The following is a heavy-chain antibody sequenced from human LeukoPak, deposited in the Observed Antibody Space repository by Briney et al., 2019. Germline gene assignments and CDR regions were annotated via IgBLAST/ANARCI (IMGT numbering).Heavy chain of an antibody. CDR1: GYTFTGYY. CDR3: ARDRGSGWSGNDAFDI. D-gene: IGHD6-19*01. CDR2: IIPIFGTA. J-gene: IGHJ3*02. V-gene: IGHV1-69*05. Sequence: GASVKVSCKASGYTFTGYYMRWVRQAPGQGLEWMGGIIPIFGTANYAQKFQGRVTITTDESTSTAYMELSSLRSEDTAVYYCARDRGSGWSGNDAFDIWGQGTMVTVSS.